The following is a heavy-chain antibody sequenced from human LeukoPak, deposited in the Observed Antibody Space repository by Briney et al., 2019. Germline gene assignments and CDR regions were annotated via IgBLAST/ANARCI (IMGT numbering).Heavy chain of an antibody. Sequence: ASVKVSCKASGYTFTSYGISWVRQAPGQGLEWMGWINPNSGGTNYAQKFQGRVTMTRDTSISTAYMELSRLRSDDTAVYYCARGGYDFWSGYYTINDYWGQGTLVTVSS. CDR3: ARGGYDFWSGYYTINDY. CDR2: INPNSGGT. CDR1: GYTFTSYG. V-gene: IGHV1-2*02. J-gene: IGHJ4*02. D-gene: IGHD3-3*01.